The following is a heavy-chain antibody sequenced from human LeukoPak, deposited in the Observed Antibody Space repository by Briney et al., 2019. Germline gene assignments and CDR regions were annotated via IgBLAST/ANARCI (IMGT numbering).Heavy chain of an antibody. CDR2: FDPEDGET. J-gene: IGHJ4*02. Sequence: ASAKVSCKVSGYTLTELSMHWVRQAPGKGLEWMGGFDPEDGETIYAQKFQGRVTMTEDTSTDSAYMELSSLRSEDTAVYYCATAVGVPAAYPFDYWGQGTLVTVSS. CDR1: GYTLTELS. CDR3: ATAVGVPAAYPFDY. V-gene: IGHV1-24*01. D-gene: IGHD2-2*01.